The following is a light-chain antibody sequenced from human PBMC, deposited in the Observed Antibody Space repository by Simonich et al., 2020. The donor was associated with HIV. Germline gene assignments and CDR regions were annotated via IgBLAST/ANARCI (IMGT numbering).Light chain of an antibody. CDR1: QGIRSY. Sequence: AIRMTQSPSSLSASIGDRVTNTCRAGQGIRSYLAWYQKEAGKAPKLLIYAASTLQSGVPSRFSGSGSGTDFTLTISLQSEDSATYYCQQYYSYPLTFGGGTKVEIK. CDR3: QQYYSYPLT. V-gene: IGKV1-8*01. CDR2: AAS. J-gene: IGKJ4*01.